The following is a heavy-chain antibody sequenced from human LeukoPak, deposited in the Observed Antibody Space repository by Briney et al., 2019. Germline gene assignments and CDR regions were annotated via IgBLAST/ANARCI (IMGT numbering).Heavy chain of an antibody. V-gene: IGHV4-59*08. CDR3: ARGPTVTSEFDY. D-gene: IGHD4-17*01. J-gene: IGHJ4*02. Sequence: SETLSLTCTVSGGSIRGFYWSWIRQPPGKDLEWLGYIYYSGSTYYNPSLKSRVTISVDTSKNQFSLKLSSVTAADTAVYYCARGPTVTSEFDYWGQGTLVTVSS. CDR1: GGSIRGFY. CDR2: IYYSGST.